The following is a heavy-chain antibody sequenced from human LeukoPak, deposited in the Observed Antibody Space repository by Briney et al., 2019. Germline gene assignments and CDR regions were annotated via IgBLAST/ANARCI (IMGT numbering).Heavy chain of an antibody. CDR1: GDSVSSNSAT. CDR2: TYYRSKWYN. V-gene: IGHV6-1*01. J-gene: IGHJ2*01. CDR3: VRDGESANWYFDL. Sequence: SQTLSLTCAIFGDSVSSNSATWNWIRQSPSRGLEWLGRTYYRSKWYNEYAVSVKSRITINPDTSKNQFSLQLSSVTPEDTAVYYCVRDGESANWYFDLWGRGTLVTVSS. D-gene: IGHD3-10*01.